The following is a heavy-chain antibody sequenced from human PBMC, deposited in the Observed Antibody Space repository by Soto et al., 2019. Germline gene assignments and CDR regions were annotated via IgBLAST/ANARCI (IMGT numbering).Heavy chain of an antibody. J-gene: IGHJ5*02. Sequence: QVQLVQSGAAVKKPGASVKVSCKASGYTFTSYDINWVRQATGQGLEWMGWMNPNSGNTGYAQKFQGRVTMTRNTSMSTAYMELSSLRSEDTAVYYCARVRYSSSWYRNWFDPWGQGTLVTVSS. V-gene: IGHV1-8*01. D-gene: IGHD6-13*01. CDR2: MNPNSGNT. CDR3: ARVRYSSSWYRNWFDP. CDR1: GYTFTSYD.